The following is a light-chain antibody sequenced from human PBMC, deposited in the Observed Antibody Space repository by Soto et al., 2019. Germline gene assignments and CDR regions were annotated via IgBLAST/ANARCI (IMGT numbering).Light chain of an antibody. J-gene: IGLJ1*01. CDR3: SSYAGSNNLI. V-gene: IGLV2-8*01. CDR1: SSDVGGYKY. CDR2: EVN. Sequence: QSVLTQPPSASGSPGQSVTISCTGTSSDVGGYKYVSWYQQHPGKAPKLMIYEVNKRPSGVPDRFSGSKSGNTASLTVSGLQAEDEADYYCSSYAGSNNLIFGTGTKVTVL.